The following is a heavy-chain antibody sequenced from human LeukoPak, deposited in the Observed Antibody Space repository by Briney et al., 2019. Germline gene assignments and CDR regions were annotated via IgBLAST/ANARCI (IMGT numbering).Heavy chain of an antibody. D-gene: IGHD5-18*01. CDR1: GFTFSNYW. CDR3: ARDIGGGYTYGLGGY. Sequence: GGSLRLSCAASGFTFSNYWMTWVRQAPGKGLEWVANMRQDGSEKHYVDSVKGRFTVSRDNAKNSLYLQMNSLRAEDTAVYYCARDIGGGYTYGLGGYWGQGTLVTVSS. J-gene: IGHJ4*02. CDR2: MRQDGSEK. V-gene: IGHV3-7*01.